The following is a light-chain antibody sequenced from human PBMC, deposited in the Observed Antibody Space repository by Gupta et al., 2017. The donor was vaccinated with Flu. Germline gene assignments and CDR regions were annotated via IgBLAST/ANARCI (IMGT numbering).Light chain of an antibody. J-gene: IGKJ1*01. CDR2: GAS. V-gene: IGKV3-20*01. CDR3: HHYGTSRT. CDR1: QIINSAY. Sequence: PGTLSLSPGERVTLSCRASQIINSAYLAWYQQKPGQAPRLLIYGASDRATGTPDRFSGSGSATDFTLTISRLEPEDFALYYCHHYGTSRTFGQGTKVEIK.